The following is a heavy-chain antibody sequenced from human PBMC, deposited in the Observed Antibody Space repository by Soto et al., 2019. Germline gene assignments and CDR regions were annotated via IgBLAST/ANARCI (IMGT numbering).Heavy chain of an antibody. J-gene: IGHJ4*02. CDR1: GGSISNDY. CDR2: IYKGGSI. Sequence: PSETLSLTCRVSGGSISNDYWTWIRQPPGKGLEWIGYIYKGGSINYNPSLKSRVTISVDTSNNQFSLKLSSVTAADTAVYYCAGDQGKKLRWVYWGQGALVTVSS. V-gene: IGHV4-4*09. D-gene: IGHD4-17*01. CDR3: AGDQGKKLRWVY.